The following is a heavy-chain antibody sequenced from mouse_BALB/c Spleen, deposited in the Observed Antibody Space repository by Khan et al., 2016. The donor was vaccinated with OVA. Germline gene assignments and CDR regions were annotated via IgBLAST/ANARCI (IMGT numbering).Heavy chain of an antibody. CDR3: TRGGPYHGNDGAWFAY. CDR2: INPSNIYT. Sequence: QVQLQQSGAELARPGASVKMSCKASGYTFTSYTIHWVKQRPGQGLEWIGYINPSNIYTNYNQKFRDKATLTADKSSRTAYIQLSSLTSEDSAVYYCTRGGPYHGNDGAWFAYWGQGTLVTVPA. D-gene: IGHD2-14*01. CDR1: GYTFTSYT. J-gene: IGHJ3*01. V-gene: IGHV1-4*01.